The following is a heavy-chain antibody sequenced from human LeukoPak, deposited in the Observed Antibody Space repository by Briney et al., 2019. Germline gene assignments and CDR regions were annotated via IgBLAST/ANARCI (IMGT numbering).Heavy chain of an antibody. CDR2: INQDGSEK. J-gene: IGHJ4*02. Sequence: GGSLGLSCAASGFTFSSYWMSWVRQAPGKGLEWVANINQDGSEKYYVDSVRGRFTISRDNAKNSLYLQMNSLRAEDTAVYYCALAAAGFDYWGQGTLVTVSS. D-gene: IGHD6-13*01. CDR1: GFTFSSYW. V-gene: IGHV3-7*01. CDR3: ALAAAGFDY.